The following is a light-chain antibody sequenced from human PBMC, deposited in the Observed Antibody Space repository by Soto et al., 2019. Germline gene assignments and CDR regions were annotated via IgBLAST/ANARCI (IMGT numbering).Light chain of an antibody. CDR3: HKYNSAPWT. CDR1: QGISNY. Sequence: DIRMTQAPSSLSASVGDRVTITCRASQGISNYLAWYQQKPGKVPKLLIYAASTWQSGVPSRFSGSGSGTDFNITISSLQPDDVETYYCHKYNSAPWTFCQGTKVEIK. CDR2: AAS. V-gene: IGKV1-27*01. J-gene: IGKJ1*01.